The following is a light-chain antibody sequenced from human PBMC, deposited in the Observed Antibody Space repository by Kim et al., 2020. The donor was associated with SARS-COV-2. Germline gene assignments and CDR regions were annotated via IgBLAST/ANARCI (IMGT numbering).Light chain of an antibody. Sequence: IQLTQSPSSLSASIGDRVIITCRASQGISSYLAWYQQKPGKAPTLLIYAASTLQSGVPSRFSGSGSGTDFTLTISSLQPEDFATDSSQRLYNYPLTIGRETSLEI. CDR1: QGISSY. J-gene: IGKJ4*01. CDR3: QRLYNYPLT. CDR2: AAS. V-gene: IGKV1-9*01.